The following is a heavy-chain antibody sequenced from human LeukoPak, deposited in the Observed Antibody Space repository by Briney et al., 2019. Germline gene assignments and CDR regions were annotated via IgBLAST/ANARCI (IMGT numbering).Heavy chain of an antibody. CDR3: ASRLYCSNTRCRNFPFAY. D-gene: IGHD2-2*01. CDR1: GGTFSSYA. J-gene: IGHJ4*02. CDR2: IIPIFGRA. V-gene: IGHV1-69*01. Sequence: ASVKVSCKASGGTFSSYAINWVRQAPGQGLEWMGGIIPIFGRANYAQKFQDRVTITADESTCTAYMELSSLRSEDTAIYYCASRLYCSNTRCRNFPFAYWGQGTLVTVSS.